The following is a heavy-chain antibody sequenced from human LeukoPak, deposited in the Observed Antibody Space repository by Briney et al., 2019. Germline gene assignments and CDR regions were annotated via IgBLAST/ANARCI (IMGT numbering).Heavy chain of an antibody. J-gene: IGHJ4*02. D-gene: IGHD3-22*01. Sequence: GGSLRLSCAASGFTFSSYAMSWVRQAPGKGLEWVSGISGSGDNTYYADSVKGRFTISRDNPKNTLYVQVNSLGTEDTAAYYCAKGSYYDSSGSFYFDYWGQGTLVTASS. CDR2: ISGSGDNT. V-gene: IGHV3-23*01. CDR1: GFTFSSYA. CDR3: AKGSYYDSSGSFYFDY.